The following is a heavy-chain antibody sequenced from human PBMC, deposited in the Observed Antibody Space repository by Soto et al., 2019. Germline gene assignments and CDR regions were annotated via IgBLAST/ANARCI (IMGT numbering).Heavy chain of an antibody. V-gene: IGHV3-7*03. J-gene: IGHJ5*02. D-gene: IGHD3-16*01. CDR1: GFTFSSYW. CDR2: IKLDGSVN. Sequence: EVQLVESGGDLVQPGGSLRLSCAASGFTFSSYWMGWVRQAPGKGLEWVANIKLDGSVNYYVDSIKGRFTISRDNAKNSLYLQMNSLRVEDTAVYYCARVLGYGWFDPWCQGTLVTVSP. CDR3: ARVLGYGWFDP.